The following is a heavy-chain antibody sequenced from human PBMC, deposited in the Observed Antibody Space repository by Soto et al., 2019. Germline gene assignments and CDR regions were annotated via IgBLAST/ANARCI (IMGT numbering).Heavy chain of an antibody. Sequence: ASVKVSCKASGYTFTSYDINWVRQATGQGLEWMGWMNPNSGNTGYAQKFQGRVTMTRNTSISTAYMELSSLRSEDTAVYYCASRGYCSSTSCYASRENWFDPWGQGTLVTVS. J-gene: IGHJ5*02. D-gene: IGHD2-2*01. CDR1: GYTFTSYD. CDR2: MNPNSGNT. CDR3: ASRGYCSSTSCYASRENWFDP. V-gene: IGHV1-8*01.